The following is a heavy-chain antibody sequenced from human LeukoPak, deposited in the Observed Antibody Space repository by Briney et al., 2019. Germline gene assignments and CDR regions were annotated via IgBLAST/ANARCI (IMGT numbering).Heavy chain of an antibody. Sequence: GGSLRLSCTASGFTYSNYAMNWVRQAPGKGLEWVSVISGSGRSTYYADSVKGRFTISRDNSKNTLYLQMNSLRAEDTAVYYCAKDRGRIAAAGTYWFDPWGQGTLVTVSS. CDR1: GFTYSNYA. CDR3: AKDRGRIAAAGTYWFDP. D-gene: IGHD6-13*01. J-gene: IGHJ5*02. V-gene: IGHV3-23*01. CDR2: ISGSGRST.